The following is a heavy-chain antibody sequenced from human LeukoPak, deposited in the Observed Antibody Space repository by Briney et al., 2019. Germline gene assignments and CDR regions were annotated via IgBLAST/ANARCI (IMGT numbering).Heavy chain of an antibody. CDR2: ISGSGGST. Sequence: PGGSLRLSCAASGFTFGSYAMSWVRQAPGKGLEWVSAISGSGGSTYYADSVKGRFTISRDNSKNTLYLQMNSLRAEDTAVYYCAKDHDTMVRGVIRRGFDYWGQGTLVTVSS. J-gene: IGHJ4*02. CDR1: GFTFGSYA. CDR3: AKDHDTMVRGVIRRGFDY. V-gene: IGHV3-23*01. D-gene: IGHD3-10*01.